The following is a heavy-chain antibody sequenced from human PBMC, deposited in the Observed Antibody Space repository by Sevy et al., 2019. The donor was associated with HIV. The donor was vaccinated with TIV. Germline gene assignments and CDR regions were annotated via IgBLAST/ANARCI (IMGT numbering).Heavy chain of an antibody. D-gene: IGHD3-10*01. CDR2: ISYEGTET. CDR1: GFAFSTHA. Sequence: GGSLRLSCAASGFAFSTHAMHWVRQAPGKGLEWVAVISYEGTETFYAASVKGRFTISRDNAKNSLYLQMNTLRPEDTAFYYCAKGRGAISATNYFDAWGQGTLVTVSS. J-gene: IGHJ5*02. CDR3: AKGRGAISATNYFDA. V-gene: IGHV3-30-3*01.